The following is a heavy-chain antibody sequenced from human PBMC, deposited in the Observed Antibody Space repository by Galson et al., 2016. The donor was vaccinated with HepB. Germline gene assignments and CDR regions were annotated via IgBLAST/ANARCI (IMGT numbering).Heavy chain of an antibody. CDR2: IYSGGST. D-gene: IGHD2/OR15-2a*01. J-gene: IGHJ6*02. Sequence: SLRLSCAASGFIVTRNYMSWVRQAPGKGLEWVSVIYSGGSTHYADSVKGRFTISRDESKNTVYFHMDILRAEDTAVYYCARGQGILPGGVPKEYYYGMDVWGQGTTVTVSS. CDR1: GFIVTRNY. V-gene: IGHV3-66*01. CDR3: ARGQGILPGGVPKEYYYGMDV.